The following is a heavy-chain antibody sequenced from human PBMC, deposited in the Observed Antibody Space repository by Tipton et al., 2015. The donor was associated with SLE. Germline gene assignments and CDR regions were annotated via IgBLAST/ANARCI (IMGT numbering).Heavy chain of an antibody. CDR3: ARGVQLSPRAFDI. D-gene: IGHD2-2*01. V-gene: IGHV4-34*01. Sequence: LRLSCAVYGGSFSGYYWSWIRQPPGKGLEWIGETNHSGSTNYNPSLKSRVTISVDTSKNQFSLKLSSVTAADTAVYYCARGVQLSPRAFDIWGQGTMVTVSS. CDR1: GGSFSGYY. CDR2: TNHSGST. J-gene: IGHJ3*02.